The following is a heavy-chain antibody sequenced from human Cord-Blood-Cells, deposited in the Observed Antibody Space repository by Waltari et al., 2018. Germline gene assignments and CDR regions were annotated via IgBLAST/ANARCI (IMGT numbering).Heavy chain of an antibody. D-gene: IGHD7-27*01. V-gene: IGHV1-8*03. CDR2: MNPDSGNK. Sequence: QVQLVQSGAEVKKPGASVKVSCKASGYTFTSYDINWVRQATGQGLEWMGWMNPDSGNKGYEQKFQGRVTITRNTSISTAYMELSSLRSEDTAVYYCARGSLNWGSPQHYFDYWGQGTLVTVSS. CDR3: ARGSLNWGSPQHYFDY. CDR1: GYTFTSYD. J-gene: IGHJ4*02.